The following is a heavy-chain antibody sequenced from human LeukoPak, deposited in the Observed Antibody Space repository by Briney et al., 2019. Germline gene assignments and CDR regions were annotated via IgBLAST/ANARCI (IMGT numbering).Heavy chain of an antibody. Sequence: GGSLRLSCVASGFTFGKYWMSWVRQAPGKGLEWVANIKLDGSEKNYVDSVKGRFTISRDNTKNSLYLQMNSLRAEDTAVYYCATALPHYDYGDNWFDPWGQGTLVTVSS. J-gene: IGHJ5*02. V-gene: IGHV3-7*03. D-gene: IGHD4-17*01. CDR3: ATALPHYDYGDNWFDP. CDR2: IKLDGSEK. CDR1: GFTFGKYW.